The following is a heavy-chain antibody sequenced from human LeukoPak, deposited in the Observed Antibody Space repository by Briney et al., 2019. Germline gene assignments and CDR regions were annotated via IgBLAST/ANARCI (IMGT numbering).Heavy chain of an antibody. V-gene: IGHV3-30*03. Sequence: GGSLRLSCASSGFTFSSYGMHWVRQAQGKGLEWVAVISYDGSNKYYADSVRGRFTISRDNSKNTLYLQMNSLRAEDTAVYYCAYIAAAGERDYWGQGTLVTVSS. CDR3: AYIAAAGERDY. CDR1: GFTFSSYG. D-gene: IGHD6-13*01. CDR2: ISYDGSNK. J-gene: IGHJ4*02.